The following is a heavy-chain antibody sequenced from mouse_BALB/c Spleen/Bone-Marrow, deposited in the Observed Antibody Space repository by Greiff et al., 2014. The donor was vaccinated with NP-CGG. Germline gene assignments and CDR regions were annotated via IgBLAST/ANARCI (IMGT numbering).Heavy chain of an antibody. V-gene: IGHV2-9*02. CDR1: GFSLTSYG. CDR2: IWAGGST. Sequence: VMLVESGPGLVAPSQSLSITCTVSGFSLTSYGVHWVRQPPGEGLEWLGVIWAGGSTNYNSALMSRLSISKDNSKSQVFLKMNSLQTDDTAMYYCARAQLGCFAYWGQGTLVTVSA. CDR3: ARAQLGCFAY. D-gene: IGHD4-1*02. J-gene: IGHJ3*01.